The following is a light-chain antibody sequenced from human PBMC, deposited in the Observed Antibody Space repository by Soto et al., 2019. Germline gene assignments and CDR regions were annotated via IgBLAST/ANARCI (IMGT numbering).Light chain of an antibody. CDR1: QSLVYSDGNTY. J-gene: IGKJ2*03. CDR3: MKGTQRPHR. Sequence: DVVMTQSPLSLPVTLGQLASFSCRSSQSLVYSDGNTYFYWFHQRTGQSPRRLIYKVSNGDSGVTDRISSSGSGTDFTRKISSVEPEDVEVYYGMKGTQRPHRLGQRTKLEIK. CDR2: KVS. V-gene: IGKV2-30*01.